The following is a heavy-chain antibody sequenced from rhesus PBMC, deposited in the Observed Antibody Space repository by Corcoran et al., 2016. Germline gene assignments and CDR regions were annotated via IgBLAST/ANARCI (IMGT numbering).Heavy chain of an antibody. J-gene: IGHJ4*01. CDR2: IGCTWRST. Sequence: QVQLPESGPWMGEPSEALSRHCAVSGYSIISGYVCRWIRPPPGKGLEWIGYIGCTWRSTNNNPSTKSRITISKDTSKNQCALKLGSVTAADTAVYYGARDLGWSDYYLGYWGQGVLVTVSA. CDR1: GYSIISGYV. D-gene: IGHD3-22*01. V-gene: IGHV4-127*01. CDR3: ARDLGWSDYYLGY.